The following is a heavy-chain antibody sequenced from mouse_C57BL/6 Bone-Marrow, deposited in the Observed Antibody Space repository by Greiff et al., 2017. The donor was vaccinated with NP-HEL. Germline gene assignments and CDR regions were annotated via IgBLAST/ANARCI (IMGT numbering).Heavy chain of an antibody. D-gene: IGHD2-3*01. Sequence: VQLKQSGAELVRPGASVTLSCKASGYTFTDYEMHWVKQTPVHGLEWTGAIDPETGGTAYNQKFKGKAILTADKSSSTAYMELRSLTSEDSAVYYCTRWLLGAMDYWGQGTSVTVSS. J-gene: IGHJ4*01. CDR1: GYTFTDYE. CDR2: IDPETGGT. CDR3: TRWLLGAMDY. V-gene: IGHV1-15*01.